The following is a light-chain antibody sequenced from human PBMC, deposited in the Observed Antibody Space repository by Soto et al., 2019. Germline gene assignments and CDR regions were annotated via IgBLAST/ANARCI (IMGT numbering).Light chain of an antibody. CDR1: QTISSW. J-gene: IGKJ1*01. Sequence: DIQMTQSPSTQSGSVGDRVTITSRASQTISSWLAWYQQKPGKAPKLLIYKAPTLKSGVPSRFSGSGSGTEFTLTISSLQPDDFATYYCQHYNSYSEAFGQGTKVDIK. CDR3: QHYNSYSEA. CDR2: KAP. V-gene: IGKV1-5*03.